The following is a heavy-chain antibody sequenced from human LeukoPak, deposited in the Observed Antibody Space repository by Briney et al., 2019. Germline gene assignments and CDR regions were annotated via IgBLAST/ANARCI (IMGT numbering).Heavy chain of an antibody. CDR3: ARAKYSSGWYYFDY. J-gene: IGHJ4*02. D-gene: IGHD6-19*01. CDR1: GGSITSYY. Sequence: SETLSLTCTVSGGSITSYYWSWIRQPPGKGLEWIGYIYYSGSTNYNPSLKSRVTISVDTSKNQFSLKLSSVTAADTAVYYCARAKYSSGWYYFDYWGQGTLVTVSS. V-gene: IGHV4-59*01. CDR2: IYYSGST.